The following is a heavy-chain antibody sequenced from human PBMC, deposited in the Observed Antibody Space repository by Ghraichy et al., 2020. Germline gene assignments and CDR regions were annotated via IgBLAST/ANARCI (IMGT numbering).Heavy chain of an antibody. CDR1: GGSISSSNW. CDR3: ARGLGTMVRGVPRLSSSPI. Sequence: SETLSLTCAVSGGSISSSNWWSWVRQPPGKGLEWIGEIYHSGSTNYNPSLKSRVTISVDKSKNQFSLKLSSVTAADTAVYYCARGLGTMVRGVPRLSSSPIWGQGTMVTVSS. CDR2: IYHSGST. J-gene: IGHJ3*02. D-gene: IGHD3-10*01. V-gene: IGHV4-4*02.